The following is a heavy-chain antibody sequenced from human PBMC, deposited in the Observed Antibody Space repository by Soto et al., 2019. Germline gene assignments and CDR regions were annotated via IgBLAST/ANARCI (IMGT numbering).Heavy chain of an antibody. V-gene: IGHV3-33*01. CDR2: IWYDGSKK. CDR1: GFTFSSFG. D-gene: IGHD3-3*01. J-gene: IGHJ6*02. CDR3: ARDASYYSLWSGYYPSRNGMDV. Sequence: PGGSLRLSCAASGFTFSSFGMHWVRQSPGKWLEWVSLIWYDGSKKSYGDSVKGRFTIYRDNSRNTGYLQMNSLRAGDTAVYYCARDASYYSLWSGYYPSRNGMDVWGQGTTVTVSS.